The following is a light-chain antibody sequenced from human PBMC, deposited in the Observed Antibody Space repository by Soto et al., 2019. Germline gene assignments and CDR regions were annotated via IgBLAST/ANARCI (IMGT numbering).Light chain of an antibody. CDR3: SSYISRSGDV. V-gene: IGLV2-14*01. CDR2: EVS. CDR1: SSDAGGYYY. J-gene: IGLJ1*01. Sequence: QTVLTPSASVSGSPAQSITISCTGTSSDAGGYYYVSWYQLHAGKAPKLMVYEVSNRPSRASTRFSGSRSGNTASLTTCVLQVEDEADYYCSSYISRSGDVVGTWTKVNV.